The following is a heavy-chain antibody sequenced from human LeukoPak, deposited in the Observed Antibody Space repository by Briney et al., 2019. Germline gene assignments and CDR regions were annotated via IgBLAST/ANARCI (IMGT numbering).Heavy chain of an antibody. Sequence: PSETLSLTCTVSGGSISSGDYYWSWIRQPPGKGLEWIGYIYYSGSTNYNPSLKSRVTISVDTSKNQFSLKLSSVTAADTAVYYCARATGGYSGHVYGEWGQGTLVTVSS. CDR3: ARATGGYSGHVYGE. D-gene: IGHD5-12*01. CDR2: IYYSGST. J-gene: IGHJ4*02. CDR1: GGSISSGDYY. V-gene: IGHV4-61*08.